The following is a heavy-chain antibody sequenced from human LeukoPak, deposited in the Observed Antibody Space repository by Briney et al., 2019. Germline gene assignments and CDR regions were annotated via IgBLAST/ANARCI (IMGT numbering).Heavy chain of an antibody. D-gene: IGHD3-9*01. CDR3: ARFRNFDWLQRNWFDP. CDR1: GGSISSGDYY. CDR2: IYYSGST. V-gene: IGHV4-30-4*01. J-gene: IGHJ5*02. Sequence: PSETLSLTCTVSGGSISSGDYYWSWIRQPPGKGLEWIGYIYYSGSTYYNPSLKSRVTISVDTSKNQFSLKLSSVTAADTAVYYCARFRNFDWLQRNWFDPWGQGTLVTVSS.